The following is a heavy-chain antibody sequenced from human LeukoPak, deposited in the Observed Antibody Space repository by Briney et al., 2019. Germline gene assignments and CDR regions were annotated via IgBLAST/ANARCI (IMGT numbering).Heavy chain of an antibody. D-gene: IGHD6-13*01. J-gene: IGHJ4*02. V-gene: IGHV1-8*02. Sequence: ASVKVSCKASGYTFTSYGISWVRQAPGQGLEWMGRIIPILGIANYAQKFQGRVTMTRNTSISTAYMELSSLRSEDTAVYYCARVLARQQLATGYWGQGTLVTVSS. CDR2: IIPILGIA. CDR3: ARVLARQQLATGY. CDR1: GYTFTSYG.